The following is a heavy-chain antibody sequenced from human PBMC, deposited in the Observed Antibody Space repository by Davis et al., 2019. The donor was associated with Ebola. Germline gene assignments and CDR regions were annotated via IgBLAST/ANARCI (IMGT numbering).Heavy chain of an antibody. CDR1: GFTFSSYG. V-gene: IGHV3-30*03. CDR2: ISYDGSNK. Sequence: GGSLRLSCAASGFTFSSYGMHWVRQAPGKGLEWVAVISYDGSNKYYADSVKGRFTISRDNSKNTLYLQMNSLRAEDTAVYYCAVRGYDSSGFFDYWGQGTLVTVSS. CDR3: AVRGYDSSGFFDY. D-gene: IGHD3-22*01. J-gene: IGHJ4*02.